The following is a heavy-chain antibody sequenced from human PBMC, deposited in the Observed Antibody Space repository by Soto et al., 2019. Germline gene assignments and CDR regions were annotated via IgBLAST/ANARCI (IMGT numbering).Heavy chain of an antibody. J-gene: IGHJ5*02. Sequence: VQLQESGPGLVKPSQTLSLTCTVAGGSISSRGYYWSWIRQHPGKGLEWIGYIDYSGSTYYNPPVNSRVTISVDTSKNQFYLKLSSVTAADTGVYYCARGRVVVVVATSFWFDPCGQGPLVTVSS. V-gene: IGHV4-31*03. CDR1: GGSISSRGYY. D-gene: IGHD2-15*01. CDR2: IDYSGST. CDR3: ARGRVVVVVATSFWFDP.